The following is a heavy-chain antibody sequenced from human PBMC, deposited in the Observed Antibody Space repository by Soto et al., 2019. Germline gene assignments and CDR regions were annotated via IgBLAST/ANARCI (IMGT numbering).Heavy chain of an antibody. CDR2: ISSSGSTI. CDR1: GFTFSDYY. CDR3: ARDWKSYYGSGSPPYWYFDL. J-gene: IGHJ2*01. V-gene: IGHV3-11*01. D-gene: IGHD3-10*01. Sequence: QVQLVESGGGLVKPGGSLRLSCAASGFTFSDYYMSWIRQATGKGLEWVSYISSSGSTIYYADSVKGRFTISRDNAKNSLYLQMNSLRAEDTAVYYCARDWKSYYGSGSPPYWYFDLWGRGTLVTVSS.